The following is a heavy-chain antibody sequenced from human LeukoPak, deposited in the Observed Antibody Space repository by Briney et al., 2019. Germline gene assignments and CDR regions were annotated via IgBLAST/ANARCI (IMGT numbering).Heavy chain of an antibody. V-gene: IGHV4-59*08. CDR1: GGSISSYY. Sequence: SETLSLTCTVSGGSISSYYWSWIRQPPGKGLEWIGYIYYSGSTNYNPSLKSRVTISVDTSKNQFSLKLSSVTATDTAVYYCARVIFGVVYYFDYWGQGTLVTVSS. CDR2: IYYSGST. CDR3: ARVIFGVVYYFDY. J-gene: IGHJ4*02. D-gene: IGHD3-3*01.